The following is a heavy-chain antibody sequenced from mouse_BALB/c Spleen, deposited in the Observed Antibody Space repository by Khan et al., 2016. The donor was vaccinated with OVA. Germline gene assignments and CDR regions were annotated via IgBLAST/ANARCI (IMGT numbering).Heavy chain of an antibody. D-gene: IGHD2-14*01. J-gene: IGHJ3*01. Sequence: EVQLQESGPSLVKPSQTLSLTCSVTGDSITSGYWSWIRKFPGNKLEYMGYMIYTGYTAYNPSLKSRLALTRHTSKNQYYLQLNSVTTEDTATYYCARSAYRYAFAYWGQGTLVTVSA. CDR2: MIYTGYT. CDR3: ARSAYRYAFAY. CDR1: GDSITSGY. V-gene: IGHV3-8*02.